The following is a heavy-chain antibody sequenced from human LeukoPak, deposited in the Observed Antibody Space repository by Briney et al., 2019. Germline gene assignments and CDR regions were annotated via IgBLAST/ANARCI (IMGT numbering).Heavy chain of an antibody. Sequence: GGSLRLSCAASGFTFSSSAMSWVRQAPGKGLEWVSTISGSGSGGSTYYADSVKGRFTISRDNSKNTLYLQMNSLRAEDTAVYYCAKSGYNRFDYWGQGTLVTVSS. D-gene: IGHD5-24*01. V-gene: IGHV3-23*01. CDR3: AKSGYNRFDY. J-gene: IGHJ4*02. CDR1: GFTFSSSA. CDR2: ISGSGSGGST.